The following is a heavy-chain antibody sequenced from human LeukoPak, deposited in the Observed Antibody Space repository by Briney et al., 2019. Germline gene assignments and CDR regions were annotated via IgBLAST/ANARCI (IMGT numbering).Heavy chain of an antibody. V-gene: IGHV4-34*01. J-gene: IGHJ4*02. CDR3: ARGSTDFVFDY. CDR1: GGSFSGYY. CDR2: INHSGST. Sequence: SETLSLTCAVYGGSFSGYYRSWIRQPPGKGLEWIGEINHSGSTNYNPSLKSRVTISVDTSKNQFSLKLSSVTAADTAVYYCARGSTDFVFDYWGQGTLVTVSS. D-gene: IGHD3-3*01.